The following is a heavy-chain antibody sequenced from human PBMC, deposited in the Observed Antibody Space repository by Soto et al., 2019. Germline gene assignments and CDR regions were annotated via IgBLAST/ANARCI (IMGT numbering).Heavy chain of an antibody. CDR3: ARALREGLPIYYFDS. Sequence: QVTLKESGPVLVKPTETLTLTCTVSGFSLSKARMGVSWIRQPPGKALEWLARIFWNDERSYNTSLKSRLTISRDTSKSQVVLTMTNVDPVDTGTYFCARALREGLPIYYFDSWGQGTLVTVSS. CDR1: GFSLSKARMG. D-gene: IGHD1-26*01. J-gene: IGHJ4*02. V-gene: IGHV2-26*01. CDR2: IFWNDER.